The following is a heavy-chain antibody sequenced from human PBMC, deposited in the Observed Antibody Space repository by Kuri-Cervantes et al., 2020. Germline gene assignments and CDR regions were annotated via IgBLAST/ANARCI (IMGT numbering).Heavy chain of an antibody. CDR3: AKGGGITIFGVVMGGMDV. Sequence: GESLKISCAASGFTFSSYGMHWVRQAPGKGLEWVAVISYDGSNKYYADSVKGRFTISRDNSKNTLYLQMSSLRAEDTAVYYCAKGGGITIFGVVMGGMDVWGQGTTVTVSS. V-gene: IGHV3-30*18. J-gene: IGHJ6*02. D-gene: IGHD3-3*01. CDR2: ISYDGSNK. CDR1: GFTFSSYG.